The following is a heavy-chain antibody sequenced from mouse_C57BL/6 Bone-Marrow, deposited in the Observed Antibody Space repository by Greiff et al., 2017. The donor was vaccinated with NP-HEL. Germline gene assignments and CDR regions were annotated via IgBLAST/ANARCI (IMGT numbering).Heavy chain of an antibody. J-gene: IGHJ2*01. V-gene: IGHV5-12*01. CDR3: ARRRGSSPYYFDY. CDR1: GFTFSDYY. Sequence: EVMLVESGGGLVQPGGSLKLSCAASGFTFSDYYMYWVRQTPEKRLEWVAYISNGGGSTYYPDTVKGRCTISRDNAKNTLYLQMSRLKSEDTAMYYCARRRGSSPYYFDYWGQGTTLTVSS. CDR2: ISNGGGST. D-gene: IGHD1-1*01.